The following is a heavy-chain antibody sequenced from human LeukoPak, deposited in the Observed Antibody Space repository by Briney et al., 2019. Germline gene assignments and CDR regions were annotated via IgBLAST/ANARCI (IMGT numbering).Heavy chain of an antibody. J-gene: IGHJ4*02. CDR2: IYSDGSST. CDR1: GFTFSTYG. CDR3: ARDRSSLGLWFGELRN. Sequence: PGGSLRLSCAASGFTFSTYGMHWVRQAPGKGLVWVSRIYSDGSSTNYADSVKGRFTISRDNAKNTLYLQMNSLRAEDTAVYYCARDRSSLGLWFGELRNWGQGTLVTVSS. D-gene: IGHD3-10*01. V-gene: IGHV3-74*01.